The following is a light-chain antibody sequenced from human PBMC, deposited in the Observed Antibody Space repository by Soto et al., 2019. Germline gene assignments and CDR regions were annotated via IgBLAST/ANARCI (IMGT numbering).Light chain of an antibody. CDR2: TAS. J-gene: IGKJ5*01. V-gene: IGKV1-9*01. Sequence: DIQLTQSPSLLSASVGDRVTITCRASQGIGSSLAWYHQKAGKAPKLLIHTASTLQSGVPSRFSGSGSVTDFTLTFTSLQPEDFATYYCQQRNSYPITFGQGTLLESK. CDR3: QQRNSYPIT. CDR1: QGIGSS.